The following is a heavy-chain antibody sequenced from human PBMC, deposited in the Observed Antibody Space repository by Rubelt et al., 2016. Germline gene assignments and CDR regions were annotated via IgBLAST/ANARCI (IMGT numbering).Heavy chain of an antibody. CDR2: IFHSGST. Sequence: QMQLQESGPGLVKPSETLSLTCTVSGYSLNSGYFWGWIRQPPGKGLEWIGSIFHSGSTYYKPSLKSRITISVDTSKNQFSRRLSSVTAAETAVYFCAGFSPAVDYWGQGTLVTVSS. V-gene: IGHV4-38-2*02. CDR3: AGFSPAVDY. J-gene: IGHJ4*02. D-gene: IGHD2-2*01. CDR1: GYSLNSGYF.